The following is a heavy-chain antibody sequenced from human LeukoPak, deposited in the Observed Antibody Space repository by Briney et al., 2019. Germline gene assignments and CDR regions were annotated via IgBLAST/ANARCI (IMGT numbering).Heavy chain of an antibody. D-gene: IGHD5-18*01. Sequence: PSETLSPTCTVSGGSISSYYWSWIRQPAGKGLEWIGRIYTSGSTNYNPSLKSRVTMSVDTSKNQFSLKLSSVTAADTAVYYCAATEVDTAMVRAYYFDYWGQGTLVTVSS. J-gene: IGHJ4*02. CDR1: GGSISSYY. V-gene: IGHV4-4*07. CDR3: AATEVDTAMVRAYYFDY. CDR2: IYTSGST.